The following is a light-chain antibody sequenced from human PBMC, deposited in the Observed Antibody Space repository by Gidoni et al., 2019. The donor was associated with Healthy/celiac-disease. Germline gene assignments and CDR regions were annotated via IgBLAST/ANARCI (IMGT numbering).Light chain of an antibody. Sequence: QSALTQPASVSGSPGQSITISCTGTSSDVCGYNYVSWYQQHPGKAPKLMIYEVSNRPSGVSKPLSCPKAGNTAPLAISGLQAEDEADYYCSSYTSSISVVFGGGTKLTVL. CDR3: SSYTSSISVV. CDR2: EVS. CDR1: SSDVCGYNY. V-gene: IGLV2-14*01. J-gene: IGLJ2*01.